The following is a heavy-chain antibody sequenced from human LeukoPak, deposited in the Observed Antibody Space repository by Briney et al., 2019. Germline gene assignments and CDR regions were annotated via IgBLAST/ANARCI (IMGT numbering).Heavy chain of an antibody. CDR2: ISTSTGDT. D-gene: IGHD3-22*01. CDR1: GYSFILYG. V-gene: IGHV1-18*01. J-gene: IGHJ3*02. CDR3: AKGGDYYDSSGYYDDAFDI. Sequence: ASVKVSCKTSGYSFILYGISWVRQAPGQGPEWMGWISTSTGDTKYTQKFQGRVTLTTDTSTSTAYMELSSLRSDDTAVYYCAKGGDYYDSSGYYDDAFDIWGRGTMVTVSS.